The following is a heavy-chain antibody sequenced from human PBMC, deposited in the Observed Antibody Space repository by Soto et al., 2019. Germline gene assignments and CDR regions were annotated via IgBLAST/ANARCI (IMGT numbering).Heavy chain of an antibody. Sequence: PGESLKISCKGSGYSFTSYWIGWVRQMPGKGLEWMGIIYPGDSDTRYSPSFQGQVTISADKSISTAYLQWSSLKASDTATYYCARHVWSNSVYDAFDIWGQGTMVTVSS. CDR3: ARHVWSNSVYDAFDI. CDR1: GYSFTSYW. CDR2: IYPGDSDT. J-gene: IGHJ3*02. V-gene: IGHV5-51*01. D-gene: IGHD3-3*01.